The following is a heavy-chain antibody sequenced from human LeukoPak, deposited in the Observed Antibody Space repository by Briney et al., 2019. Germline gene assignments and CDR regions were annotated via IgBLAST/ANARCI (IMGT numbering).Heavy chain of an antibody. J-gene: IGHJ4*02. CDR2: IYYTGST. CDR3: ARRYGSGIFDY. CDR1: GASISSYY. D-gene: IGHD3-10*01. V-gene: IGHV4-59*08. Sequence: PSETLSLTCTVSGASISSYYWSWIRQPPGKGLEWIGYIYYTGSTNYNPSLKSRVTISLDTSKNQFSLKLNSVTAADTAVYYCARRYGSGIFDYWGQGTLVTVSS.